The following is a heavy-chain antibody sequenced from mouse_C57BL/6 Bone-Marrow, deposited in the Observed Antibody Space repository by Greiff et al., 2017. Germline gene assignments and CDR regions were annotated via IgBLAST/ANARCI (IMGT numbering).Heavy chain of an antibody. J-gene: IGHJ3*01. Sequence: QVQLKESGPGLVQPSQSLSITCTVSGFSLTSYGVHWVRQSPGKGLEWLGVIWSGGSTDYNAAFISRLSISKDNSKTQVFFKMNSLQADDTAIYYCARKDYYGRRRVYSFGYWGQGTLVTVSA. CDR3: ARKDYYGRRRVYSFGY. V-gene: IGHV2-2*01. D-gene: IGHD1-1*01. CDR2: IWSGGST. CDR1: GFSLTSYG.